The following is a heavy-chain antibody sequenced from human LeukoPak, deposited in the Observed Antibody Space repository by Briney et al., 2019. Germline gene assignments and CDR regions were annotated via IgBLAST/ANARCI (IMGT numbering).Heavy chain of an antibody. CDR1: GFTFSSYA. CDR2: ISGSGDTP. Sequence: GGSLRLSCAASGFTFSSYAMSWVRQAPGKGLERVSAISGSGDTPYDAASVKCPFTTSRDNCKHTMYLQMTSLRAEDTAVYYCAKTPGWRLNDAFDIWGQGTMVTVSS. J-gene: IGHJ3*02. V-gene: IGHV3-23*01. CDR3: AKTPGWRLNDAFDI. D-gene: IGHD2-21*02.